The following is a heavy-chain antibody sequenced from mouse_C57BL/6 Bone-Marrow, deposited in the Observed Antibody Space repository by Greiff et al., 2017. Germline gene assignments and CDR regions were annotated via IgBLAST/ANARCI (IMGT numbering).Heavy chain of an antibody. J-gene: IGHJ2*01. CDR2: FYPGSGSI. V-gene: IGHV1-62-2*01. CDR1: GYTFTEYT. CDR3: ARHEASYYYGSSPYFDY. D-gene: IGHD1-1*01. Sequence: QVQLQQSGAELVKPGASVKLSCKASGYTFTEYTIHWVKQRSGQGLEWIGWFYPGSGSIKYNEKVKDKATLTADKSSSTVYMELSRLTSEDSAVYFCARHEASYYYGSSPYFDYWGQGTTLTVSS.